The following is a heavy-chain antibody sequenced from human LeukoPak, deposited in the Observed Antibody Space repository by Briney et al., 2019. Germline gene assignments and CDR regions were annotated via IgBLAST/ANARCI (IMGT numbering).Heavy chain of an antibody. Sequence: ASVKVSCKASGGTFSSYAISWVRQAPGQGLEWMGLINPSGGTTNCAQKFQGRVTMTRDMSTTTVYMHLSSLRSEDTAVCYCAREAVTIFGLVRTQTPKGPHRFDPWGQGTLVTVSS. CDR1: GGTFSSYA. V-gene: IGHV1-46*01. J-gene: IGHJ5*02. CDR2: INPSGGTT. D-gene: IGHD3-3*01. CDR3: AREAVTIFGLVRTQTPKGPHRFDP.